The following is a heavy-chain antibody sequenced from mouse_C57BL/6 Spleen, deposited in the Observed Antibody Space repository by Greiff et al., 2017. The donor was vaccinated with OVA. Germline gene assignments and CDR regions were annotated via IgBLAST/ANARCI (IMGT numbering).Heavy chain of an antibody. Sequence: EVQLQQSGPELVKPGASVKISCKASGYTFTDYYMNWVKQSHGKSLEWIGDINPNNGGTSYNQKFKGKATLTVDKSSSTAYMELRSLTSEDSAVYYCARRLWSYAMDYWGQGTSVTVSS. V-gene: IGHV1-26*01. CDR1: GYTFTDYY. D-gene: IGHD1-1*02. J-gene: IGHJ4*01. CDR3: ARRLWSYAMDY. CDR2: INPNNGGT.